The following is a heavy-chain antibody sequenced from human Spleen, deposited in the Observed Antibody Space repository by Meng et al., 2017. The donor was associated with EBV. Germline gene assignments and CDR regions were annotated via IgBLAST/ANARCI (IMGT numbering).Heavy chain of an antibody. CDR3: ARGSGGYYLY. CDR1: GGSISSSHW. D-gene: IGHD3-22*01. Sequence: QAQTLVSGPGPVRTAGTPFLTRAVSGGSISSSHWWSWVRQSPGKGLEWIGEIYHSGNTNYKPSLKSRVTISVDKSKNQFSLNVSSVTAADTAVYFCARGSGGYYLYWGQGTLVTVSS. V-gene: IGHV4-4*01. CDR2: IYHSGNT. J-gene: IGHJ4*02.